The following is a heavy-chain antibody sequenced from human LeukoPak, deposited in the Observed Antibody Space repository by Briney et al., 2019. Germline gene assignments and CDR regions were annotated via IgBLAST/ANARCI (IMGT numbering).Heavy chain of an antibody. J-gene: IGHJ4*02. CDR2: ISGSGGST. CDR1: GFTFSSYE. Sequence: GGSLRLSCAASGFTFSSYEMNWVRQAPGKGLEWVSAISGSGGSTYYADSVKGRFTISRDNSKNTLYLQMNSLRAEDTAVYYCANPSTVTSFDCWGQGTLVTVSS. V-gene: IGHV3-23*01. D-gene: IGHD4-11*01. CDR3: ANPSTVTSFDC.